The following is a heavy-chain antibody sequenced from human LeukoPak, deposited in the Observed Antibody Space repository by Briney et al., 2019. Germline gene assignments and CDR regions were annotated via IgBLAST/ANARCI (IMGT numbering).Heavy chain of an antibody. CDR1: GVSSSSGAYY. Sequence: SRTLSLTCTVSGVSSSSGAYYWSWIRQHPGKGLEWIGHIYYSGSPYYNPSLKSRLTISVDTSKNQFSLKLSSVTAADTAVYYCAFIWFGESHHFDYWGQGTLVTVSS. D-gene: IGHD3-10*01. CDR3: AFIWFGESHHFDY. J-gene: IGHJ4*02. V-gene: IGHV4-31*03. CDR2: IYYSGSP.